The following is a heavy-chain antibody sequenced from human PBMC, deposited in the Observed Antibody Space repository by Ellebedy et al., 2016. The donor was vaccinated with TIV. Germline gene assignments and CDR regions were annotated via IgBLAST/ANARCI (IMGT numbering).Heavy chain of an antibody. V-gene: IGHV1-46*01. D-gene: IGHD3-22*01. CDR2: INPTTGNS. Sequence: ASVKVSCKASGYTFTSYYFYWVRQAPGQGLEWMGIINPTTGNSNYAQKFQGRVTMTRDTSTSTVCMELSSLRSEDTAVCYCARGDNYYYDSSGYYYTYWGQGTLVTVSS. J-gene: IGHJ4*02. CDR1: GYTFTSYY. CDR3: ARGDNYYYDSSGYYYTY.